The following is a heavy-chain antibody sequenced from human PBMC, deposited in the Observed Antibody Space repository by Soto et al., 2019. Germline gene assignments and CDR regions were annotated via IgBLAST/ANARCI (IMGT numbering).Heavy chain of an antibody. V-gene: IGHV3-23*01. J-gene: IGHJ4*02. D-gene: IGHD1-1*01. CDR2: ISERGDTT. Sequence: CAASGFTISRNAMYWVRQAPGKGLEWVSGISERGDTTHYAESVKGRFTISRDTSKNTLYLQLNTLRADDTAVYYCAKDKPGTTSFDYWGQGTLVTVSS. CDR1: GFTISRNA. CDR3: AKDKPGTTSFDY.